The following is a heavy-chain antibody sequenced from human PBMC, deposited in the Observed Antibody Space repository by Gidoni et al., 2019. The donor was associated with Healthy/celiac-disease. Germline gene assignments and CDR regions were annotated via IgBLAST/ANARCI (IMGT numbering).Heavy chain of an antibody. CDR2: IIPILGIA. J-gene: IGHJ4*02. CDR1: GGTFSRYA. V-gene: IGHV1-69*04. CDR3: AREITYGDYAYFGIGPSSPGDY. Sequence: QVQLVQSGAEVKKPGSSVKVSCKASGGTFSRYATRWVRQAPGQGLEWMGRIIPILGIANYAQKFQGRVTITADKSTSTAYMELSSLRSEDTAVYYCAREITYGDYAYFGIGPSSPGDYWGQGTLVTVSS. D-gene: IGHD4-17*01.